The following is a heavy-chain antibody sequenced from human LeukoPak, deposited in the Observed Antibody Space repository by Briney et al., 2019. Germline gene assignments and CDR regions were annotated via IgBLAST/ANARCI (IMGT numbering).Heavy chain of an antibody. CDR1: SGSFSGYY. Sequence: PSETPSLTCAVYSGSFSGYYWSWIRQPPGKGLEWIGEINHSGSTNYNPSLKSRVTISVDTSKNQFSLTLSSVTAADTAVYYCARGTGTPPYDFWSGYYRYYYMDVWGKGTTVTVSS. CDR3: ARGTGTPPYDFWSGYYRYYYMDV. CDR2: INHSGST. D-gene: IGHD3-3*01. V-gene: IGHV4-34*01. J-gene: IGHJ6*03.